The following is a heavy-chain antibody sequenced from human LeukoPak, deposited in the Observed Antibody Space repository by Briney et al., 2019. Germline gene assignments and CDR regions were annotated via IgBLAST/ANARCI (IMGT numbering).Heavy chain of an antibody. CDR3: ARDWEDWSGPLYYFDY. J-gene: IGHJ4*02. Sequence: ASVKVSCKASGYTFTSYGISWVRQAPGQGLEWMGWISAYNGNTNYAQKLQGRVTMTTDTSTSTAYMELRSLRSDDTAVYYCARDWEDWSGPLYYFDYWSQGTLVTVSS. D-gene: IGHD3-3*01. CDR1: GYTFTSYG. V-gene: IGHV1-18*01. CDR2: ISAYNGNT.